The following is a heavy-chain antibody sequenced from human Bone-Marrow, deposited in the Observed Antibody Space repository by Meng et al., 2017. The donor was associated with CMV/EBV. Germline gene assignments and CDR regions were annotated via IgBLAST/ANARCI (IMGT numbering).Heavy chain of an antibody. J-gene: IGHJ4*02. D-gene: IGHD6-19*01. CDR2: IIPIFGTA. V-gene: IGHV1-69*05. CDR3: ASSPSSGWYPVN. CDR1: GGTFSSSA. Sequence: CKASGGTFSSSAISWVRQAPGQGLEWMGGIIPIFGTANYAQKFQGRATITTDESTSTAYMELSSLRSEDTAVYYCASSPSSGWYPVNWGQGTLVTVSS.